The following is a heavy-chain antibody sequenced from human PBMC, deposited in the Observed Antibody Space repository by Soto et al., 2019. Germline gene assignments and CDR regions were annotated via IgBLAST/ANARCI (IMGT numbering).Heavy chain of an antibody. V-gene: IGHV4-34*01. D-gene: IGHD6-19*01. J-gene: IGHJ4*02. Sequence: SETLSLTCAVYGGSFSGYYWSWIRQPPGKGLEWIGEINHSGSTNYNPSLKSRVTISVDTSKNQFSLKLSSVTAADTAVYYCARVLWMAVAGSRGFDYWGQGTLVTVSS. CDR3: ARVLWMAVAGSRGFDY. CDR1: GGSFSGYY. CDR2: INHSGST.